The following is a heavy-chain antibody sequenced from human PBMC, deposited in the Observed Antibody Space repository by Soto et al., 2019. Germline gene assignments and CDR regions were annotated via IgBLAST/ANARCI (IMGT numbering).Heavy chain of an antibody. J-gene: IGHJ6*02. D-gene: IGHD3-3*01. CDR2: FYPRDSTA. V-gene: IGHV5-51*01. CDR3: AKDLDDYYGMDV. CDR1: GYSLTTHW. Sequence: GESLKISCVGSGYSLTTHWVAWVRQTPGKGLEWMGIFYPRDSTATYSPSFQGQVTMSGDNSKNTLYLQMNSLRAEDTAVYYCAKDLDDYYGMDVWGQGTTVTVSS.